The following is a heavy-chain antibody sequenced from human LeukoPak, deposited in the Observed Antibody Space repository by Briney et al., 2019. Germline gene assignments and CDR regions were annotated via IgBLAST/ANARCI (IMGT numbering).Heavy chain of an antibody. J-gene: IGHJ4*02. CDR2: IYYSGST. D-gene: IGHD6-13*01. CDR1: GGSISSGGYY. CDR3: ARAGVGSSWAIDY. V-gene: IGHV4-31*03. Sequence: SQTLSLTCTVSGGSISSGGYYWSWIRQHPGKGLEWFGYIYYSGSTYYNPSLKSRVTISVDTSKNQFSLKLSSVTAADTAVYYGARAGVGSSWAIDYWGQGTLVTVPS.